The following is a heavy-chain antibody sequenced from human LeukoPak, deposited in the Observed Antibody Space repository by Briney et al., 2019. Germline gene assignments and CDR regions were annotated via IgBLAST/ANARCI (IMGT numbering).Heavy chain of an antibody. J-gene: IGHJ5*02. D-gene: IGHD3-10*01. CDR2: IYTSGST. Sequence: PSETLSLTCTVSGGSISSYCWSWIRQPAGKGLEWIGRIYTSGSTNYNPSLKSRVTMSVDTSKNQFSLKLSSVTAADTAVYYCARASGEEFGSGSLNWFDPWGQGTLVTVSS. CDR3: ARASGEEFGSGSLNWFDP. CDR1: GGSISSYC. V-gene: IGHV4-4*07.